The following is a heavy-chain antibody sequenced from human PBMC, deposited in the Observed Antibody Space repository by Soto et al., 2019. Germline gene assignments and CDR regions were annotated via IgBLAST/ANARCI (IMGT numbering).Heavy chain of an antibody. CDR3: ARGELDRTIDY. D-gene: IGHD1-1*01. CDR1: GFNLSSRS. Sequence: GGYLRLSCSASGFNLSSRSMNWVRQAPGKGLEWVSYISSSSSTIYYTDSVKGRFTISRDNAKNSLYLHMNSLRDEDTAVYYCARGELDRTIDYWGQGTQVTVSS. CDR2: ISSSSSTI. J-gene: IGHJ4*02. V-gene: IGHV3-48*02.